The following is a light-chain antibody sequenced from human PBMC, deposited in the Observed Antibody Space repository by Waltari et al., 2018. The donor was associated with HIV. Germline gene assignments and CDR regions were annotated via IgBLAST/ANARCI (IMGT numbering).Light chain of an antibody. CDR2: EVR. Sequence: QSALTQPASVSGSPGQSITISCTGTSSDVGAYNYVSWYQQPPDRAPKLMIYEVRKRPLGVSKRFSGSKSGNTASLTISGLQAEDEADYYCTSYTSSTHVIFGGGTKLTVL. CDR1: SSDVGAYNY. V-gene: IGLV2-14*01. J-gene: IGLJ2*01. CDR3: TSYTSSTHVI.